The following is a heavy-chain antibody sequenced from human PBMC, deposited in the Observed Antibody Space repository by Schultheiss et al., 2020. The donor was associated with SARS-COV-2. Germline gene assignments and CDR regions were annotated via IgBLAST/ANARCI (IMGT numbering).Heavy chain of an antibody. J-gene: IGHJ4*02. V-gene: IGHV4-34*01. CDR3: ARGDYGDLFDY. CDR2: INHSGST. D-gene: IGHD4-17*01. Sequence: YYMSWIRQPPGKGLEWIGEINHSGSTNYNPSLKSRVTISVDTSKNQFSLKLSSVTAADTAVYYCARGDYGDLFDYWGQGTLVTVSS. CDR1: YY.